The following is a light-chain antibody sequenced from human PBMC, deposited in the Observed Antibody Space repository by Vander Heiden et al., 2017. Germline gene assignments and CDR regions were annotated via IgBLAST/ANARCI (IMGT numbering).Light chain of an antibody. CDR1: EGVGSL. J-gene: IGKJ5*01. V-gene: IGKV3D-15*01. CDR3: QQYNKWPIT. CDR2: RAS. Sequence: EIVMTQSPATLAVSPGERATLSCRASEGVGSLLAWYRQKPGQAPGLLIYRASTRATGIPARFSGSGSGTEFTLTISSLESEDFAVYYCQQYNKWPITFGQGTRLEIE.